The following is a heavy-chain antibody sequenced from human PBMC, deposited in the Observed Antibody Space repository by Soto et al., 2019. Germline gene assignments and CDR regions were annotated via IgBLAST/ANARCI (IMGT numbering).Heavy chain of an antibody. Sequence: PSETLSLTCTVSGDSITSNSYFWAWIRQPPGKGLEWIGNIYYSGSTYYNPSLKSRVTISVDTSKNQFSLKLSSVTAADTAVYYCARGDYDILTGYMDVWGQGTTVTVS. J-gene: IGHJ6*02. D-gene: IGHD3-9*01. CDR2: IYYSGST. CDR3: ARGDYDILTGYMDV. CDR1: GDSITSNSYF. V-gene: IGHV4-39*01.